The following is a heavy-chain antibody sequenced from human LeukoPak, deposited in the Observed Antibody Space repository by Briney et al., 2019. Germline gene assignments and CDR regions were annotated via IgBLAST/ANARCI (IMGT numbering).Heavy chain of an antibody. Sequence: GGSLRLSCAASGFTFSSYWMHWVRQAPGKGLVWVSRIDSDGSSTNYADSVKGRFTISRDNAKNTLYLQMNSLGAEDTAVYFCAKGQYGSGSYPFDYWGQGTLVTVSS. CDR3: AKGQYGSGSYPFDY. J-gene: IGHJ4*02. D-gene: IGHD3-10*01. CDR1: GFTFSSYW. CDR2: IDSDGSST. V-gene: IGHV3-74*01.